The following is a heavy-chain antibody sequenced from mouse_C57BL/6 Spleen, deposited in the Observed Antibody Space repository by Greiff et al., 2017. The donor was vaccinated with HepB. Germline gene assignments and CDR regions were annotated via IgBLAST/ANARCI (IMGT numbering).Heavy chain of an antibody. Sequence: VHVKQSGPELVKPGASVKIPCKASGYTFTDYNMDWVKQSHGKSLEWIGDINPNNGGTIYNQKFKGKATLTVDKSSSTAYMELRSLTSEDTAVYYCARSGSSYEAMDYWGQGTSVTVSS. J-gene: IGHJ4*01. D-gene: IGHD1-1*01. CDR2: INPNNGGT. CDR1: GYTFTDYN. V-gene: IGHV1-18*01. CDR3: ARSGSSYEAMDY.